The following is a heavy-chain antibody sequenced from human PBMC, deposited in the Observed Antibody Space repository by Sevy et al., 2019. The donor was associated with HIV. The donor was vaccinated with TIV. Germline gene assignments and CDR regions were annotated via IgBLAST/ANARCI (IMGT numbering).Heavy chain of an antibody. V-gene: IGHV4-59*01. D-gene: IGHD1-26*01. CDR3: ARGGVGATKIDY. Sequence: SETLSLTCTVSGGSISSYYWSWIRQPPGKGLEWIGYIYYSGSTNYNPSLKSRVTISVDTSKNQFSLKLSLVTAADTAVYYCARGGVGATKIDYWGQGTLVTVSS. CDR2: IYYSGST. CDR1: GGSISSYY. J-gene: IGHJ4*02.